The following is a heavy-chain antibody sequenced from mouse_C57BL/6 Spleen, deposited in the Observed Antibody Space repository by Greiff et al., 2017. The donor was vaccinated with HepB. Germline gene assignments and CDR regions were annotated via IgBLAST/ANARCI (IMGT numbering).Heavy chain of an antibody. J-gene: IGHJ1*03. CDR2: INPNYGTT. CDR1: GYSFTDYN. Sequence: VHVKQSGPELVKPGASVKISCKASGYSFTDYNMNWVKQSNGKSLEWIGVINPNYGTTSYNQKFKGKATLTVDQSSSTAYMQLNSLTSEDSAVYYCARREDGYYWYFDVWGTGNTVTVSS. CDR3: ARREDGYYWYFDV. V-gene: IGHV1-39*01. D-gene: IGHD2-3*01.